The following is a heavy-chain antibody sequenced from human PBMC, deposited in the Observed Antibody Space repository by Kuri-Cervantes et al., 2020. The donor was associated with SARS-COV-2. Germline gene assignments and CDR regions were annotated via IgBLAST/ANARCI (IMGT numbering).Heavy chain of an antibody. J-gene: IGHJ6*03. Sequence: SLKISCAASGFTFDDYAMHWVRQAPGKGLEWVSGISWNSGSIGYADSVKGRFTISRDNAKNSLYLQMNSLRSEDTAVYYCARASAGSSWGYYYYMDVWGIGTTVTVSS. CDR2: ISWNSGSI. CDR1: GFTFDDYA. V-gene: IGHV3-9*01. D-gene: IGHD1-26*01. CDR3: ARASAGSSWGYYYYMDV.